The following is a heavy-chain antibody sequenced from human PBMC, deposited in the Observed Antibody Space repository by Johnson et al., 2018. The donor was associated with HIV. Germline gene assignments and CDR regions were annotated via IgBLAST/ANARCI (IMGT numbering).Heavy chain of an antibody. CDR1: GFTFDDYA. D-gene: IGHD1-26*01. J-gene: IGHJ3*02. V-gene: IGHV3-9*01. Sequence: EVQLVESGGGLVQPGRSLRLSCAASGFTFDDYAMHWVRQAPGKGLEWVAGIRWNSNNRDYADSVKGRFTISRDNAKKSLYLQMNSLRAEDTALYYCAKDISGRPDAFDIWGQGTVVTFSS. CDR3: AKDISGRPDAFDI. CDR2: IRWNSNNR.